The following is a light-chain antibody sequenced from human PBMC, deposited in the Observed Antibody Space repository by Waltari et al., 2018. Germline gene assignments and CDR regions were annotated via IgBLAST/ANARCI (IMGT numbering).Light chain of an antibody. J-gene: IGKJ1*01. CDR1: QSISSY. CDR2: AAS. CDR3: QQSYSTLWT. Sequence: DIQMTQSPSSLSASVGDRVTITCRASQSISSYLNWYQQKPGKAPKLLIYAASSLQSGVPSRFSGSGSGTDFSLTISSLQPEECATYYCQQSYSTLWTFGQGTKVEIK. V-gene: IGKV1-39*01.